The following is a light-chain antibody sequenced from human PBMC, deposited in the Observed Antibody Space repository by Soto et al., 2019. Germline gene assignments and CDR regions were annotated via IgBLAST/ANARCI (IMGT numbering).Light chain of an antibody. Sequence: EIVMTQSPGTLSLXPGERATISCRASQVIGSRYLAWYHQKSGQAPRLLIYGASSRATGIPDRFSGSGSGTDFTLTISRLEPEDFGVYYCQQFGSSIPHTFGQGTKLEIK. CDR3: QQFGSSIPHT. V-gene: IGKV3-20*01. CDR1: QVIGSRY. J-gene: IGKJ2*01. CDR2: GAS.